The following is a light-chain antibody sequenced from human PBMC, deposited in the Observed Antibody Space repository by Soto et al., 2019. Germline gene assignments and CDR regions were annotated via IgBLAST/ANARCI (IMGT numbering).Light chain of an antibody. V-gene: IGLV2-14*03. J-gene: IGLJ1*01. CDR3: SSYTSGSTPYV. CDR1: SSDVGAYDY. Sequence: SALNQPSSLSGSPGQSITLSCTGNSSDVGAYDYVSWFQQYPGKAPKLMIYDVTDRPSGVSDRFFGSKSGNTASLTISGLQAEDEADYYCSSYTSGSTPYVFGTGTKVTVL. CDR2: DVT.